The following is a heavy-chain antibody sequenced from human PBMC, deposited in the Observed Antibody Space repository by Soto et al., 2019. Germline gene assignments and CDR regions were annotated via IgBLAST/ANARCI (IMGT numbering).Heavy chain of an antibody. D-gene: IGHD2-8*01. V-gene: IGHV1-18*01. Sequence: ASVKVSCKASGYTFTSHAMHWVRQAPGQGLEWMGWISGYNGDTKYAQKVQGRVTMTIDTSTYTAYMELRSLTSDDTAIYYCAKNGQPPYYYYGMDVWGQGTTVTVSS. CDR3: AKNGQPPYYYYGMDV. CDR2: ISGYNGDT. CDR1: GYTFTSHA. J-gene: IGHJ6*02.